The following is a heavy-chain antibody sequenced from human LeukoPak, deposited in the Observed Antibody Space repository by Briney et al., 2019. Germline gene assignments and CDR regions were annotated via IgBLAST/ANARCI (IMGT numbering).Heavy chain of an antibody. CDR3: ARHFIAAAPPGY. CDR2: IYYSGST. J-gene: IGHJ4*02. D-gene: IGHD6-13*01. V-gene: IGHV4-39*01. CDR1: GGSISSSSYY. Sequence: PSETLSLTCTVSGGSISSSSYYWGWIRQPPGKGLEWIGSIYYSGSTYYNPSLKSRVTISVDTSKNQFSLKLSSVTAADTAVYYCARHFIAAAPPGYWGQGTLVTVSS.